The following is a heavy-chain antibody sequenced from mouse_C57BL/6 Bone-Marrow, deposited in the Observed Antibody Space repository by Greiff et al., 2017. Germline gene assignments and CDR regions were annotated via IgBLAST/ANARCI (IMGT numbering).Heavy chain of an antibody. CDR1: GFTFTDYY. J-gene: IGHJ1*03. CDR2: IRNKANGYTT. Sequence: EVHLVESGGGLVQPGGSLSLSCAASGFTFTDYYMSWVRQPPGKALEWWGFIRNKANGYTTEYSASVKGRFTISRDNSQSILYLQMNALRAEDSATYYCARILDWYFDVWGTGTTVTVSS. CDR3: ARILDWYFDV. V-gene: IGHV7-3*01.